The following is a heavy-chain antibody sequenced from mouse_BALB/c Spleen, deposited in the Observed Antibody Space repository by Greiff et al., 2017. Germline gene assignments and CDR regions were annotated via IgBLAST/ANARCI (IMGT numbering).Heavy chain of an antibody. Sequence: VHVKQSGAELVKPGASVKLSCTASGFNIKDTYMHWVKQRPEQGLEWIGRIDPANGNTKYDPKFQGKATITADTSSNTAYLQLSSLTSEDTAVYYCARRLTLFWGQGTSVTVSS. V-gene: IGHV14-3*02. J-gene: IGHJ4*01. D-gene: IGHD1-1*01. CDR3: ARRLTLF. CDR2: IDPANGNT. CDR1: GFNIKDTY.